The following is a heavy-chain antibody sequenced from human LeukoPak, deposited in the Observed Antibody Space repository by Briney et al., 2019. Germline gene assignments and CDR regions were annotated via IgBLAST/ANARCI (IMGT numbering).Heavy chain of an antibody. CDR1: GFTFSSYS. J-gene: IGHJ3*02. V-gene: IGHV3-21*01. CDR2: ISSSSSYI. Sequence: GGSLRLSCAASGFTFSSYSMNWVRQAPGKGLEWVSSISSSSSYIYYADSVKGRFTISRDNAKNSLYLQMNSLRAEDTAVYYCARDQAILTGYSKSIDAFDIWGQGTMVTVSS. D-gene: IGHD3-9*01. CDR3: ARDQAILTGYSKSIDAFDI.